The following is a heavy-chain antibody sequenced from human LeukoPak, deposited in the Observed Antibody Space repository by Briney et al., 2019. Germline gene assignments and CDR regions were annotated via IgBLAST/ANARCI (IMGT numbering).Heavy chain of an antibody. CDR2: IYYSGST. V-gene: IGHV4-59*01. Sequence: SETLSLTCTVSGGSISSYYWSWIRQPPGKGLEWIGYIYYSGSTNYNPSPKSRVTISVDTSKSQFSLKLSSVTAADTAVYFCARGTTYYYDSSRFDLWGRGTLVTVSS. CDR1: GGSISSYY. J-gene: IGHJ2*01. CDR3: ARGTTYYYDSSRFDL. D-gene: IGHD3-22*01.